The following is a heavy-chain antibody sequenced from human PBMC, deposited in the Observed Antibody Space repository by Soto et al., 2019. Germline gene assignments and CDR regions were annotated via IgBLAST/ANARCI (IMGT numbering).Heavy chain of an antibody. D-gene: IGHD3-10*01. J-gene: IGHJ4*02. Sequence: QVQLVESGGGVVQPGRSLRLSCAASGFIFSTYGMHWVGQGPGKGLEWVALIYYDGSNAHYADSVKGRFTISRDNSKNTLFLQMNSLRVDDTAVYYCAKVDYHGSDFRSIACWGQGTQVTVSS. CDR3: AKVDYHGSDFRSIAC. V-gene: IGHV3-33*06. CDR1: GFIFSTYG. CDR2: IYYDGSNA.